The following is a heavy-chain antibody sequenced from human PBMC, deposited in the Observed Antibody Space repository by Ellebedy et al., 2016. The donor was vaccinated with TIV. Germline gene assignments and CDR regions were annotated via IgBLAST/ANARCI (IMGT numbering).Heavy chain of an antibody. CDR3: AIRYSSGWSLDY. CDR2: INPSGGRT. Sequence: ASVKVSCXASGYTFTSYYMHWVRQAPGQGLEWMGIINPSGGRTSYAQKFQGRVTMTRDTSTSTVYMELSSLRSEDTAVYYCAIRYSSGWSLDYWGQGTPVTVSS. J-gene: IGHJ4*02. D-gene: IGHD6-19*01. V-gene: IGHV1-46*01. CDR1: GYTFTSYY.